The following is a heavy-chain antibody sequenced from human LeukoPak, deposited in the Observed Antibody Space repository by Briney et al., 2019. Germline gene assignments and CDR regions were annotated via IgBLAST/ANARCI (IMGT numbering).Heavy chain of an antibody. CDR1: GGSISSSSYY. J-gene: IGHJ3*02. Sequence: SETLSLTCTVSGGSISSSSYYWGWIRQPPGKGLEWIGSIYYSGSTYYNPSLKSRVTISVDTSKNQFSLKLSSVTAADTAVYYCARDQLADAFDIWGQGTMVTVSS. CDR3: ARDQLADAFDI. V-gene: IGHV4-39*07. CDR2: IYYSGST. D-gene: IGHD6-13*01.